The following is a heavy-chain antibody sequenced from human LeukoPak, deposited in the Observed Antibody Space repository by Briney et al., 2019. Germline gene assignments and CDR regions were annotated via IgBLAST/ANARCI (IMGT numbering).Heavy chain of an antibody. V-gene: IGHV3-23*01. Sequence: QPGGSLRLSCAASGFTFSSYAMSWVRQAPGKGLEWVSGISGSGGSTYHADSVKGRFTISRDNSKNTLYLQTNSLRAEDTAVYYCAKFQGDGYTLDYWGQGTLVTVSS. CDR2: ISGSGGST. CDR3: AKFQGDGYTLDY. D-gene: IGHD5-24*01. J-gene: IGHJ4*02. CDR1: GFTFSSYA.